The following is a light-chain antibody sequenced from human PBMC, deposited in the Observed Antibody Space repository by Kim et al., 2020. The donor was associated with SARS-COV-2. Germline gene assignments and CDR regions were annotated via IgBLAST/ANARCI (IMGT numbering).Light chain of an antibody. CDR2: SNN. Sequence: QRGTISCPGSSANIGSNTVNWYQQLPGTAPKLLIYSNNQRPSGVPDRFSGSKSGTSASLAISGLQSEDEADYYCAAWDDSLNGRWVFGGGTKLTVL. CDR1: SANIGSNT. J-gene: IGLJ3*02. V-gene: IGLV1-44*01. CDR3: AAWDDSLNGRWV.